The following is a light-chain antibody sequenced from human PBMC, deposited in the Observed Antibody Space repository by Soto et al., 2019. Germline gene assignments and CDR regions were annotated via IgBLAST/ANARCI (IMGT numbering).Light chain of an antibody. CDR2: DVT. J-gene: IGLJ1*01. V-gene: IGLV2-11*01. CDR1: SRVVGGYDY. Sequence: QSALAQPPAGSGSPGQSVTISCTGTSRVVGGYDYVSWYPQHPGKAPTLLIYDVTTRPSAVPDPFSASTSGHTASLTLSALHAEDEAAFFCCSYGGSFPYVFGTGTKPPVL. CDR3: CSYGGSFPYV.